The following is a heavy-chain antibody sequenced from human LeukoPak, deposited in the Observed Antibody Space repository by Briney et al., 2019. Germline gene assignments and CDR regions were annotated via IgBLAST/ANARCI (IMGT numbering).Heavy chain of an antibody. V-gene: IGHV4-34*01. CDR1: GGSFSGYY. CDR3: ARGDSIYYDSSGYSY. Sequence: SETLSLTCAVYGGSFSGYYWSWIRQAPGKGLEWIGEINHSGSTNYNPSLKSRVTISVDTSKNQFSLKLSSVTAADTAVYYCARGDSIYYDSSGYSYWGQGTLVTVSS. D-gene: IGHD3-22*01. J-gene: IGHJ4*02. CDR2: INHSGST.